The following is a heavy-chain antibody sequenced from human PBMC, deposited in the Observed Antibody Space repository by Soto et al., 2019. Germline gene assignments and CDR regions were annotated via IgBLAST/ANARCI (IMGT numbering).Heavy chain of an antibody. CDR1: GFSLSTSGVG. CDR3: AHRPTSITIFGVVIGNWFDP. CDR2: IYWNDDK. Sequence: QITLKESGPTLVNPTQTLTLTCTFSGFSLSTSGVGVGWIRQPPGKALEWLALIYWNDDKRYSPSLKSRLTITKDTSKNQVVLTMTNMDPVDTATYYSAHRPTSITIFGVVIGNWFDPWGQGTLVTVSS. V-gene: IGHV2-5*01. J-gene: IGHJ5*02. D-gene: IGHD3-3*01.